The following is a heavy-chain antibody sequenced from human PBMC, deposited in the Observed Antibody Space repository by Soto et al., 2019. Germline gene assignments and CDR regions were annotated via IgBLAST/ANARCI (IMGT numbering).Heavy chain of an antibody. CDR1: GGSISSSSYY. V-gene: IGHV4-39*01. CDR3: ATTCSGGSCRQYYYYYMDV. CDR2: IYYSGST. J-gene: IGHJ6*03. D-gene: IGHD2-15*01. Sequence: SETQSLTCRVSGGSISSSSYYWGWIRQPPGKGLEWIGSIYYSGSTYYNPSLKSRVTISVDTSKNQFSLKLSSVTAADTAVYYCATTCSGGSCRQYYYYYMDVWGKGTTVTVSS.